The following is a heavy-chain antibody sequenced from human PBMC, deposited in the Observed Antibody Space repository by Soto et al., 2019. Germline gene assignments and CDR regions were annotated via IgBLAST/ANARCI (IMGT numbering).Heavy chain of an antibody. CDR2: ISSNSVTI. CDR3: ARGGLPGRKAFDP. D-gene: IGHD7-27*01. V-gene: IGHV3-48*02. CDR1: GFIFSKYS. J-gene: IGHJ5*02. Sequence: GGSLSLSCVASGFIFSKYSMNWVRQAPGKGPEWLSYISSNSVTIYYADSVRGRFTIFRDNAKNSLYLQMNSLRDEDTAVYYCARGGLPGRKAFDPWGQGTLVTVSS.